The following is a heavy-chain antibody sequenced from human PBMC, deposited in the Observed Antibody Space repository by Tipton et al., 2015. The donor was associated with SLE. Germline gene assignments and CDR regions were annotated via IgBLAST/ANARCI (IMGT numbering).Heavy chain of an antibody. J-gene: IGHJ3*01. V-gene: IGHV3-21*01. CDR2: ISSSTSYI. CDR1: GFSFSSYA. CDR3: ARSGSGRDAFDL. Sequence: SLRLSCAASGFSFSSYAINWVRQAPGKGLEWVSSISSSTSYIYYADSMKGRFTISRDNAKNSLYLQMGSLRAEDTAVYYCARSGSGRDAFDLWGQGTMVTVSS. D-gene: IGHD1-26*01.